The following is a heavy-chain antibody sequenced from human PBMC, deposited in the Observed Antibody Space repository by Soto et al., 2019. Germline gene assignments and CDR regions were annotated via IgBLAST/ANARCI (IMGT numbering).Heavy chain of an antibody. CDR3: AKDRGSGIAAAGTYNWFDP. D-gene: IGHD6-13*01. V-gene: IGHV3-9*01. CDR2: ISWNSGSI. Sequence: LRLSCAASGFTFDDYAMHWVRQAPGKGLEWVSGISWNSGSIGYADSVKGRFTISRDNAKNSLYLQMNSLRAEDTALYYCAKDRGSGIAAAGTYNWFDPWGQGTLVTVSS. CDR1: GFTFDDYA. J-gene: IGHJ5*02.